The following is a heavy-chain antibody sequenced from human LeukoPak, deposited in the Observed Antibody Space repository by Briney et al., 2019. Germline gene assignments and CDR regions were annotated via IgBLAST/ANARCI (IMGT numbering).Heavy chain of an antibody. CDR2: IIPILGIA. CDR3: ARERSGYYIDC. D-gene: IGHD3-3*01. J-gene: IGHJ4*02. Sequence: SVKVSCKASGGTFSSYAISWVRQAPGQGLEWVGRIIPILGIANYAQKFQGRVTITADKSTSTAYMELSSLRSEDTAVYYCARERSGYYIDCWGQGTLVTVSS. V-gene: IGHV1-69*04. CDR1: GGTFSSYA.